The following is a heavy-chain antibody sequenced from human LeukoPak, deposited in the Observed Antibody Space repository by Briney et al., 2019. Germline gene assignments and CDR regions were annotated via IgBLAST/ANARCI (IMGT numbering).Heavy chain of an antibody. V-gene: IGHV4-34*01. CDR2: INHSGST. J-gene: IGHJ6*03. CDR3: ARVADYGGNGGYYYYYYYMDV. Sequence: SETLSLTCAVYGGSFSGYYWSWIRQPPGKGLEWIGEINHSGSTNYNPSLKSRVTISVDTSKNQFSLKLSSVTAADTTVYYCARVADYGGNGGYYYYYYYMDVWGKGTTVTVSS. D-gene: IGHD4-23*01. CDR1: GGSFSGYY.